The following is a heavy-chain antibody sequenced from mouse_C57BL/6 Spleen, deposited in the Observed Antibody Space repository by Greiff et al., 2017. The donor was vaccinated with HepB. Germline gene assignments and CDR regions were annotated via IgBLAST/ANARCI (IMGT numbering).Heavy chain of an antibody. CDR3: ARGKGPYYSNYGDV. CDR2: INPSNGGT. CDR1: GYTFTSYW. V-gene: IGHV1-53*01. J-gene: IGHJ1*03. D-gene: IGHD2-5*01. Sequence: QVQLQQPGTEPVKPGASVKLSCKASGYTFTSYWMHWVKQRPGQGLEWIGNINPSNGGTNYNEKFKSKATLTVDKSSSTAYMQLSSLTSEDSAVYYCARGKGPYYSNYGDVWGTGTTVTVSS.